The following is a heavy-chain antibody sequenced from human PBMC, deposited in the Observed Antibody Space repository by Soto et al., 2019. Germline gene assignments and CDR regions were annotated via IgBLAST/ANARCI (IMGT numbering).Heavy chain of an antibody. CDR1: GGSISSYY. J-gene: IGHJ6*03. D-gene: IGHD1-1*01. V-gene: IGHV4-59*01. CDR2: IYYSGST. Sequence: SETLSLTCTVSGGSISSYYWSWIRQPPGKGLEWIGYIYYSGSTNYNPSLKSRVTISVDTSKNQFSLKLSSVTAADTAVYYCASATTGRRYYYYYMDVWGKGTTVTVSS. CDR3: ASATTGRRYYYYYMDV.